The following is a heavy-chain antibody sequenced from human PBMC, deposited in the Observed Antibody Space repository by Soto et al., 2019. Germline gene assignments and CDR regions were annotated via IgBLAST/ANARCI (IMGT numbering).Heavy chain of an antibody. V-gene: IGHV4-4*02. CDR3: ARRSGWYVGETYYFDD. D-gene: IGHD6-19*01. Sequence: SETLSLTCAVSSGSISSSNWWSWVRQPPGKGLEWIGEIYHSGSTNYNPSLKSRVTISVDKSKNQFSLKLSSVTAADTAVYYCARRSGWYVGETYYFDDWGQGTLVTVSS. CDR2: IYHSGST. CDR1: SGSISSSNW. J-gene: IGHJ4*02.